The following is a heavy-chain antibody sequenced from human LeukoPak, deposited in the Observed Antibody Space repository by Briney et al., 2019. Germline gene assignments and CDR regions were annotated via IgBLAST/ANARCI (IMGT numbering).Heavy chain of an antibody. CDR3: ARGGSYYYYYGMDV. CDR1: GFTLSSYW. V-gene: IGHV3-7*01. Sequence: GGSLRLSCAASGFTLSSYWMSWVRQAPGKGLEWVANIKQDGSEKYYVDSVKGRFTISRENAKNSLYLQMNSLRAEDTAVYYCARGGSYYYYYGMDVWGQGTTVTVSS. D-gene: IGHD1-26*01. J-gene: IGHJ6*02. CDR2: IKQDGSEK.